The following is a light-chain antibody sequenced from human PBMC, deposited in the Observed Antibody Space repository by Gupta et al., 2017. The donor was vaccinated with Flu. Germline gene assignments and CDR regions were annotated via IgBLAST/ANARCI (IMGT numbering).Light chain of an antibody. CDR1: QSGSSS. V-gene: IGKV3-11*01. CDR2: DAS. J-gene: IGKJ5*01. CDR3: QQRSNWPST. Sequence: GKRATLSCRAKQSGSSSLAWYQQRPGQAPRLLIYDASNRATGIPARFSGSGSGTDFTLTISSLEPEDFAVYYCQQRSNWPSTFGQGTRLDIK.